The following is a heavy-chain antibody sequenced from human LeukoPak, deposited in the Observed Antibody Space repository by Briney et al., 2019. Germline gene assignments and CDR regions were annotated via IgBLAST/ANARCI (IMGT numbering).Heavy chain of an antibody. J-gene: IGHJ4*02. CDR2: ISSDGSNK. Sequence: GRSLRLSCAASGFTFSSHAIHWVRQAPGKGLEWVAIISSDGSNKYYADSVKGRFTISRDNSKNTLYLQMNSLRAEDTAVYYCARVPLGDYVFDYWGEGTLVTVSS. CDR3: ARVPLGDYVFDY. CDR1: GFTFSSHA. D-gene: IGHD4-17*01. V-gene: IGHV3-30-3*01.